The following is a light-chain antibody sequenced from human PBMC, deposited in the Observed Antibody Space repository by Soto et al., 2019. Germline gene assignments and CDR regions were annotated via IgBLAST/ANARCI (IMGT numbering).Light chain of an antibody. J-gene: IGKJ4*01. Sequence: TQSPATLSLSPGERATLSCRASHSIDFYLAWYQHKSGQSPRLLIYDASKRATGIPARFSGSGSGINFTLTISSLEPEDFAVYYCQQRSDWPPLSFGGGTKVEIK. CDR2: DAS. V-gene: IGKV3-11*01. CDR1: HSIDFY. CDR3: QQRSDWPPLS.